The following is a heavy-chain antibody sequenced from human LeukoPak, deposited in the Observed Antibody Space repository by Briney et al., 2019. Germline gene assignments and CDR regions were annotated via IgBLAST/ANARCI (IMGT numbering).Heavy chain of an antibody. CDR2: LSGRGSSS. CDR3: ARAEGVAPFDY. D-gene: IGHD1-14*01. J-gene: IGHJ4*02. CDR1: GFTFSRFA. Sequence: GGSLRLSCAASGFTFSRFAMNWVRQAPGKGLEWVSSLSGRGSSSYYADSVKGRFTISRDNSGSTLFLQMSSLRAEDTAIYYCARAEGVAPFDYWGQGTLVTVSS. V-gene: IGHV3-23*01.